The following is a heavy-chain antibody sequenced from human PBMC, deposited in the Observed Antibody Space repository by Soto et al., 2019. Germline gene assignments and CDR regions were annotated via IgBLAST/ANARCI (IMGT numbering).Heavy chain of an antibody. J-gene: IGHJ5*02. CDR1: GYTFTSYD. CDR3: ARGRNYCSNTSCSNNWFDP. Sequence: ASVKVSCKASGYTFTSYDINWVRQATGQGLEWMGWMNPNSGNTGYAQKFQGRVTMTRNTSISTAYMELSSLRSEDTAVYYCARGRNYCSNTSCSNNWFDPWGQGTLVTVSS. CDR2: MNPNSGNT. V-gene: IGHV1-8*01. D-gene: IGHD2-2*01.